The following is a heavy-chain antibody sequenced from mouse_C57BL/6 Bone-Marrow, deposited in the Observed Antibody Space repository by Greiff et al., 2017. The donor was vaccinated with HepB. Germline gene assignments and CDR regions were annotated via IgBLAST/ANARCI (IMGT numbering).Heavy chain of an antibody. CDR2: ISSGGDYT. Sequence: EVKVVESGEGLVKPGGSLKLSCAASGFTFSSYAMSWVRQTPEKRLEWVAYISSGGDYTYYADTVKGRFTISRDNARNTLYMQMSSLKSEDTAMYYCTREFYYGYGGSFDYWGQGTTLTVSS. V-gene: IGHV5-9-1*02. J-gene: IGHJ2*01. CDR3: TREFYYGYGGSFDY. D-gene: IGHD2-2*01. CDR1: GFTFSSYA.